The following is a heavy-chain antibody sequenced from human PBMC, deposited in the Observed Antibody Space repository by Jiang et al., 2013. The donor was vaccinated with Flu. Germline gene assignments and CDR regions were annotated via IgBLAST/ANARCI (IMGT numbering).Heavy chain of an antibody. CDR2: ISYDGSNK. J-gene: IGHJ6*02. CDR3: ARAPGYCSGGSCYDYYYYGMDV. D-gene: IGHD2-15*01. V-gene: IGHV3-30-3*01. CDR1: GFTFSSYA. Sequence: SGFTFSSYAMHWVRQAPGKGLEWVAVISYDGSNKYYADSVKGRFTISRDNSKNTLYLQMNSLRAEDTAVYYCARAPGYCSGGSCYDYYYYGMDVWGQGTTVTVSS.